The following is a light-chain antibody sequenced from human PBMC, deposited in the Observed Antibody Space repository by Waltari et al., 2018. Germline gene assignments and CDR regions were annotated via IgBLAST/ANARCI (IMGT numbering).Light chain of an antibody. V-gene: IGLV1-40*01. Sequence: QSVLTQPPSVSGAPGQRVTISCTGTSPNIGAGYDVPWYQQLPGTAPKLLIYGDYNRPSGVPDRFSGSKSGTSASLAITGLQAEDEADYYCQSYDSSLSAYVVFGGGTKLTVL. CDR2: GDY. CDR1: SPNIGAGYD. CDR3: QSYDSSLSAYVV. J-gene: IGLJ2*01.